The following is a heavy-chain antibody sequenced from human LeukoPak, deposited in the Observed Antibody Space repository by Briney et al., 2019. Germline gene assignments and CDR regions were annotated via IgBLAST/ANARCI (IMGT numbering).Heavy chain of an antibody. J-gene: IGHJ4*02. CDR3: SKGKYGSGSYTVDY. CDR2: IWYDGSIK. CDR1: GFTFSNYA. V-gene: IGHV3-33*08. Sequence: PGGSLRLSCAVSGFTFSNYAMGWVRQAPGKGLEWVAVIWYDGSIKYYADSVKGRFTISRDNSKNTLYLQMNSLRAEDTAVYYCSKGKYGSGSYTVDYWGQGTLVTVSS. D-gene: IGHD3-10*01.